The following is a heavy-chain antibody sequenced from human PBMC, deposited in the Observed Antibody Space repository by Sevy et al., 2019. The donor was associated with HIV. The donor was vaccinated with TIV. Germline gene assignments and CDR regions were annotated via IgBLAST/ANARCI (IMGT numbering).Heavy chain of an antibody. CDR1: GFTFGTYD. Sequence: GGSLRLSCAASGFTFGTYDMHWVRQAPGKGLEWVAIISYDGSYRYYADSVRGRFSMSRENSKNTMYLQVSGLLIEDTAVYYCAKNTPPGGSLVSRHGMDVWGRGTTVTVSS. CDR3: AKNTPPGGSLVSRHGMDV. V-gene: IGHV3-30*18. J-gene: IGHJ6*02. D-gene: IGHD3-16*01. CDR2: ISYDGSYR.